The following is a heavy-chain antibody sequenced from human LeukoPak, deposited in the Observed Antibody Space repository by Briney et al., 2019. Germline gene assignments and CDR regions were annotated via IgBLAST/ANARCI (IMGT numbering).Heavy chain of an antibody. Sequence: GESLKISCQSSGYSFTNYWIGWVRQMPGKGLEWMGIIYPGDSDTTYSPSFQGQVTISAGKSISTAYLQWSSLKASDTAMYYCARTYYYDSSGYLDYWGQGTLVTVSS. D-gene: IGHD3-22*01. CDR2: IYPGDSDT. J-gene: IGHJ4*02. CDR3: ARTYYYDSSGYLDY. V-gene: IGHV5-51*01. CDR1: GYSFTNYW.